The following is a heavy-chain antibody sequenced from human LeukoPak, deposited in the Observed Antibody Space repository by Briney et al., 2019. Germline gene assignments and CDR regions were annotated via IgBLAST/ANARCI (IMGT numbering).Heavy chain of an antibody. CDR2: IIPILGIA. CDR3: ARELWESPLQFFDY. V-gene: IGHV1-69*04. CDR1: GGTFSSYA. J-gene: IGHJ4*02. Sequence: ASVKVSCKASGGTFSSYAISWVRQAPGQGLEWMGRIIPILGIANYAQKFQGRVTITADKSTSTAYMELSSLRSEDTAVYYCARELWESPLQFFDYWGQGTLVTVSS. D-gene: IGHD1-26*01.